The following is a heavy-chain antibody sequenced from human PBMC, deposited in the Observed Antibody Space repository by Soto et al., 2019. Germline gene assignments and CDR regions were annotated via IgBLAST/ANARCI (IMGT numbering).Heavy chain of an antibody. Sequence: GGSLRLSCAASGFTFRSYSMNWVRQAPGKGLEWVSYISSSSSTIYYADSVKGRFTISRDNAKNSLYLQMNSLRAEDTAVYYFARHPERIAHIGLFDPWAQGTLVTVS. CDR3: ARHPERIAHIGLFDP. CDR1: GFTFRSYS. J-gene: IGHJ5*02. CDR2: ISSSSSTI. D-gene: IGHD6-13*01. V-gene: IGHV3-48*01.